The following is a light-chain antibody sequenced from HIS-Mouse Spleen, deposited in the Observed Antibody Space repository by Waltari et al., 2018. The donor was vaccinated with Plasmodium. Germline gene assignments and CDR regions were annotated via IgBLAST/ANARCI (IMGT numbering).Light chain of an antibody. V-gene: IGLV3-25*03. CDR1: ALPKQY. CDR2: KDS. CDR3: QSADSSGTYRV. J-gene: IGLJ2*01. Sequence: SYELTQPPSVSVSPGQTARITCPGDALPKQYAYWYQQKPGQAPVLVIYKDSERPSGIPERFSGSRSGTTVTLTISGVQAEDEADYYCQSADSSGTYRVFGGGTKLTVL.